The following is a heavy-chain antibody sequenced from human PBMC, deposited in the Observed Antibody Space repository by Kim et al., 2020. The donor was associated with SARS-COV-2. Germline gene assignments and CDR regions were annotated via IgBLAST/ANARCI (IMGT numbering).Heavy chain of an antibody. CDR2: ISSSSSYI. J-gene: IGHJ5*02. CDR3: ARDLAAAFRWFDP. Sequence: GGSLRLSCAASGFTFSSYSMNWVRQAPGKGLEWVSSISSSSSYIYYADSVKGRFTISRDNAKNSLYLQMNSLRAEDTAVYYCARDLAAAFRWFDPWGQGTLVTVSS. CDR1: GFTFSSYS. V-gene: IGHV3-21*01. D-gene: IGHD6-13*01.